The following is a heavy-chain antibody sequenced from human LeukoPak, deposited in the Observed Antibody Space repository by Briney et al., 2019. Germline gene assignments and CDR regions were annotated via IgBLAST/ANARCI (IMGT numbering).Heavy chain of an antibody. CDR1: GFTVSGNE. V-gene: IGHV3-38-3*01. CDR2: ISGGST. CDR3: ARGSRYGHYYYYYYMDV. D-gene: IGHD5-18*01. Sequence: RPGGSLRLSCAASGFTVSGNEMSWVRQAPGKGLEWVSSISGGSTYYADSRKGRFTISRDNSKNTLYLQMNSLRAEDTAVYYCARGSRYGHYYYYYYMDVWGKGTTVTISS. J-gene: IGHJ6*03.